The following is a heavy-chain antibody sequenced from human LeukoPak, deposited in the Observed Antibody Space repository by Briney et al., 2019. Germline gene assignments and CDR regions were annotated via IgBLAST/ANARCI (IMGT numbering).Heavy chain of an antibody. V-gene: IGHV1-8*01. Sequence: ASVKVSCKASGYTFTSYDINWVRQATGQGLEWMGWMNSNSGNTGYAQKFQGRVTMTRNTSISTAYMELSSLRSEDTAVYYCARSVPNDWSGYYDGGTPDYWGQGTLVTVSS. J-gene: IGHJ4*02. CDR1: GYTFTSYD. CDR3: ARSVPNDWSGYYDGGTPDY. CDR2: MNSNSGNT. D-gene: IGHD3-3*01.